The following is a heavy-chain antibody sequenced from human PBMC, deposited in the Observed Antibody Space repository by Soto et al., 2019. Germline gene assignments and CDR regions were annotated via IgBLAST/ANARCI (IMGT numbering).Heavy chain of an antibody. J-gene: IGHJ3*02. CDR2: IKKDESKK. D-gene: IGHD3-22*01. V-gene: IGHV3-7*05. Sequence: EVQLVESGGGLVQPGASLRLSCAASGFTFSDYWMTWVRQAPGKGLEWVANIKKDESKKSYLDSVRGRFTISRDNARNSLYLQMDSLRAEDTALYYCARDVSPGSGPYYLDVFDMWGQGTMVTVSS. CDR3: ARDVSPGSGPYYLDVFDM. CDR1: GFTFSDYW.